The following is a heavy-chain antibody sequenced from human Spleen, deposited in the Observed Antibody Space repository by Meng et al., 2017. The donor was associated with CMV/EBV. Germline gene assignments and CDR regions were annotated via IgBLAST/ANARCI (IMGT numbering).Heavy chain of an antibody. CDR2: IYYRVNT. D-gene: IGHD2-21*01. J-gene: IGHJ1*01. V-gene: IGHV4-59*01. CDR1: GVSISSYY. Sequence: GSLRLSCTASGVSISSYYWTWIRQPPGKGLEWIGYIYYRVNTNYNPSLKSRVTMSVDTSRNQFSPTLSSVTAADTAVYYCSRDYCGGDCYSLGHWGRGSLVTVSS. CDR3: SRDYCGGDCYSLGH.